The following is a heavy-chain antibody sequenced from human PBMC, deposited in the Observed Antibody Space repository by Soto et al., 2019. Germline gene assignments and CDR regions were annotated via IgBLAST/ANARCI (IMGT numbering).Heavy chain of an antibody. D-gene: IGHD6-25*01. Sequence: ASVKVSCKASGYTFTGYYMHWVRQAPGQGLEWMGWINPNSGGTNYAQKFQGWVTMTRDTSISTAYMELSRLRSDDTAVYYCARAAASCIRARDYYYYYGMDVWGQGTTVTVSS. CDR3: ARAAASCIRARDYYYYYGMDV. V-gene: IGHV1-2*04. J-gene: IGHJ6*02. CDR2: INPNSGGT. CDR1: GYTFTGYY.